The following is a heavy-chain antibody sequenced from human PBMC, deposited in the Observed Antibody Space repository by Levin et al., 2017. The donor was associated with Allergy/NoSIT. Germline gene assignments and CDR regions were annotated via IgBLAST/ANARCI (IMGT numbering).Heavy chain of an antibody. V-gene: IGHV3-30*03. CDR2: ISSDGSNK. D-gene: IGHD6-19*01. CDR1: AFPFNRYG. Sequence: HSGGSLRLSCAASAFPFNRYGLHWVRQAPGKGLEWLAVISSDGSNKYYADSVKGRFTISRDNSKNTLYLQMNGLRPEDTAVYYCARDQHASGWNAADYWGQGTLVTVSS. CDR3: ARDQHASGWNAADY. J-gene: IGHJ4*02.